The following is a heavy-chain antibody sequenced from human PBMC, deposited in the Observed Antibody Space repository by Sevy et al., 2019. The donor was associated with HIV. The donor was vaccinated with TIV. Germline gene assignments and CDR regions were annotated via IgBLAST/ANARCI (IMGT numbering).Heavy chain of an antibody. V-gene: IGHV4-34*01. D-gene: IGHD6-19*01. CDR1: GGSFSGYY. CDR2: ISHSGGT. CDR3: AGLRIVVAGTGYFDL. Sequence: SETLSLSCAVYGGSFSGYYWSWIRQPPGKGLEWIGEISHSGGTNYNPSLKSRVTISADTSKNQFSLQLSSVTAADTAVYYCAGLRIVVAGTGYFDLWGRGTPVTVSS. J-gene: IGHJ2*01.